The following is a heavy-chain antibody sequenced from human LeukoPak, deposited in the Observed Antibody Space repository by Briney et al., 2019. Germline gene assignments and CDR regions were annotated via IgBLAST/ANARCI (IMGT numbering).Heavy chain of an antibody. CDR1: GYSISSGYY. CDR2: IYYSGHT. Sequence: SETLSLTCSVSGYSISSGYYWGWIRQPPGKGLEWIGTIYYSGHTYYNPSLESRVAISVDASKNQFFLSLGSVTASDTAIYHCARFLTSSARTGSSYPWGQGTLVTVAS. V-gene: IGHV4-38-2*02. J-gene: IGHJ5*02. D-gene: IGHD6-25*01. CDR3: ARFLTSSARTGSSYP.